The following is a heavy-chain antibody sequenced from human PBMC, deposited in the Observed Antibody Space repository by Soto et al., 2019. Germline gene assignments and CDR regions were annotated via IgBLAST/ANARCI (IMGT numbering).Heavy chain of an antibody. CDR1: GGSISSFVYY. CDR2: IYYSGST. J-gene: IGHJ4*02. V-gene: IGHV4-31*02. CDR3: ARGLIIGSYYSGGWYYFYS. D-gene: IGHD1-26*01. Sequence: TLSLNWTVSGGSISSFVYYWSWLRQHPGKGLEWIGYIYYSGSTYYNPSLKSRVTISVDTSKNQFSLKLSSVTAADTAVYYCARGLIIGSYYSGGWYYFYSLAQRTHVTVSS.